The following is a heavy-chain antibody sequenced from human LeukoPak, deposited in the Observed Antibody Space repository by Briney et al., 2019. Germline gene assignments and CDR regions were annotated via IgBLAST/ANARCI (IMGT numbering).Heavy chain of an antibody. V-gene: IGHV1-58*01. Sequence: ASVKVSCKASGFTFTSSAVQWVRQARGQRLEWIGWIVVGSGNTNYAQKLQGRVTMTTDTSTSTAYMELRSLRSDDTAVYYCARDGISMIVVVTKGLDYWGQGTLVTVSS. D-gene: IGHD3-22*01. CDR2: IVVGSGNT. J-gene: IGHJ4*02. CDR1: GFTFTSSA. CDR3: ARDGISMIVVVTKGLDY.